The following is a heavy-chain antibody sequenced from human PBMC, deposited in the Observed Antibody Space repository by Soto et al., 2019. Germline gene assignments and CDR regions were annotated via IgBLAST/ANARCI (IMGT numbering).Heavy chain of an antibody. CDR3: GRQKGGGIYGDYVAD. J-gene: IGHJ4*02. CDR2: VYHSGSM. CDR1: GYSISSGYY. Sequence: LSLTCAVSGYSISSGYYWGWIRQTPGKGLEWIGHVYHSGSMSYNPSLKSRVTISIDTSKNEFSLKLTSVTAADTAVYYCGRQKGGGIYGDYVADWGQGTLVTVSS. V-gene: IGHV4-38-2*01. D-gene: IGHD4-17*01.